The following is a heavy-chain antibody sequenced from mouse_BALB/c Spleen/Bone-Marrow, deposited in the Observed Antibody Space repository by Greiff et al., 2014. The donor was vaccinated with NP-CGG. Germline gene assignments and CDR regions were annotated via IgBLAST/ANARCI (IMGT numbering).Heavy chain of an antibody. J-gene: IGHJ2*01. CDR1: GYTFTSYW. CDR2: INPSTGYT. D-gene: IGHD1-1*01. CDR3: ARLTTVVPYDY. Sequence: QVQLQQSGAELAKPGASVKMSCKASGYTFTSYWMHWVKQRPGQGLEWIGYINPSTGYTEYNQKFKDKATLTADKSSSTAYMQLRSLTSEDSAVYYCARLTTVVPYDYWGQGTTLTVSS. V-gene: IGHV1-7*01.